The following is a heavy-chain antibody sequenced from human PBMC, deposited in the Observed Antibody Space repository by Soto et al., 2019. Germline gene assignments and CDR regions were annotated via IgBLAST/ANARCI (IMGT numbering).Heavy chain of an antibody. Sequence: EVQVVESGGGLIQPGGSLRLSCEVSGFSVTANYMSWVRQAPGKGLEWVSVIYSGGSTYYIDSVKGLFSISRDISKNTVYLQMNSLSAEHTPVYYCHCYGYWGPGTLVTVSS. CDR1: GFSVTANY. CDR2: IYSGGST. J-gene: IGHJ4*02. V-gene: IGHV3-53*01. D-gene: IGHD2-21*01. CDR3: HCYGY.